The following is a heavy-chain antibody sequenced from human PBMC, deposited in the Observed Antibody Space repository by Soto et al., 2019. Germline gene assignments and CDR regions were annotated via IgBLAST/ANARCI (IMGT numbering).Heavy chain of an antibody. Sequence: PSETLSLTCTVSGGSITNNDYYWGWIRHPPGKGLDWIGNIHHTGTAYYNPSLKSRVIISVDTSKSQFFLKLTSVTAADTAVYYCARDPYDSSGHFDYWGQGTLVTVSS. CDR1: GGSITNNDYY. J-gene: IGHJ4*02. D-gene: IGHD3-22*01. V-gene: IGHV4-39*02. CDR2: IHHTGTA. CDR3: ARDPYDSSGHFDY.